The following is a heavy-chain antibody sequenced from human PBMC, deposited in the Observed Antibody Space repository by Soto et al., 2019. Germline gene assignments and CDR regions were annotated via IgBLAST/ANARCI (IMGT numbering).Heavy chain of an antibody. J-gene: IGHJ4*02. V-gene: IGHV3-30-3*01. CDR2: ISYDGSNK. CDR3: ARVTMVRGVTADY. CDR1: GFTFSSYA. Sequence: QVQLVESGGGVVQPGRSLRLSCAASGFTFSSYAMHWVRQAPGKGLEWVAVISYDGSNKYYADSVKGRFTISRDNSKNTLYLQMNSLRAEDTAVYYCARVTMVRGVTADYWGQGTLVTVSS. D-gene: IGHD3-10*01.